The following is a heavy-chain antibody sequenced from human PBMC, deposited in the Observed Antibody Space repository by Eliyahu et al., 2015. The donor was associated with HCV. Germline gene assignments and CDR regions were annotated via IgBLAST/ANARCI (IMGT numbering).Heavy chain of an antibody. D-gene: IGHD3-10*01. CDR3: ARLGFRDRYFDY. V-gene: IGHV3-7*01. J-gene: IGHJ4*02. Sequence: EVQVVESGGGLVQPGGSLXLSCXASGFTFSSYWMXWVRQAPGKGLEWVANIKQDGSEKFYVDSVKGRFTLSRDNAKNSVYLQMNSLRAEDTAVYYCARLGFRDRYFDYWGQGTLVTVSS. CDR1: GFTFSSYW. CDR2: IKQDGSEK.